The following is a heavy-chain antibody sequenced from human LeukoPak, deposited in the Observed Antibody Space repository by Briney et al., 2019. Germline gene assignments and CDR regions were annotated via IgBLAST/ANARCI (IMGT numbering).Heavy chain of an antibody. CDR1: GGTFSSYA. CDR3: ARAGLASSSWSTYNWFDP. J-gene: IGHJ5*02. D-gene: IGHD6-13*01. Sequence: ASVKVSCKASGGTFSSYAISWVRQAPGQGLEWMGIINPSGGSTSYAQKFQGRVTMTRDMSTSTVYMELSSLRSEDTAVYYCARAGLASSSWSTYNWFDPWGQGTLVTVSS. V-gene: IGHV1-46*01. CDR2: INPSGGST.